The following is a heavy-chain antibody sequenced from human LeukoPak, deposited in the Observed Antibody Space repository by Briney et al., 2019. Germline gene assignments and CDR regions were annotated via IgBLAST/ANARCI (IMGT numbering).Heavy chain of an antibody. CDR3: ASYGYCSSTSCLLNY. Sequence: GGSLRLSCAASGFTFSSFWMNWVRQAPGKGLEWVANIKQDGSEKYYVDSVKGRFTISRDNAKNSLYLQMNSLRAEDTAVYYCASYGYCSSTSCLLNYWGQGTLVTVSS. D-gene: IGHD2-2*01. J-gene: IGHJ4*02. V-gene: IGHV3-7*01. CDR2: IKQDGSEK. CDR1: GFTFSSFW.